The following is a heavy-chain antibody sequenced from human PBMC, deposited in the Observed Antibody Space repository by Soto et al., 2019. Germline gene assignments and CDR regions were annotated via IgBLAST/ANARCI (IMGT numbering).Heavy chain of an antibody. Sequence: SETLSLTCTVSGGSVSSSIHYWGWLRQAPGMRLEWIGSIFYNGNAYYSPSLTSRVTMSVDTSKNQFSLILNSVSAADTAVYSCARLAAGGYYYWYFDLWGRGTLVTVSS. CDR1: GGSVSSSIHY. D-gene: IGHD5-12*01. CDR2: IFYNGNA. V-gene: IGHV4-39*01. CDR3: ARLAAGGYYYWYFDL. J-gene: IGHJ2*01.